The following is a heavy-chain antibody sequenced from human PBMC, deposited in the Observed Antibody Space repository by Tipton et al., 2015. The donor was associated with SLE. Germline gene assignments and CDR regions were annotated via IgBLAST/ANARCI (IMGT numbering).Heavy chain of an antibody. Sequence: LRLSCTVPGYSISSGFYWGWIRQPPGKGLEWIGNIYHSGSTFYNPSLKSRVTISVDTSRNQFSLKLSSVTAADTAVYYCARGDGYNFDYWGQGTLVTVSS. CDR2: IYHSGST. CDR1: GYSISSGFY. V-gene: IGHV4-38-2*02. CDR3: ARGDGYNFDY. J-gene: IGHJ4*02. D-gene: IGHD5-24*01.